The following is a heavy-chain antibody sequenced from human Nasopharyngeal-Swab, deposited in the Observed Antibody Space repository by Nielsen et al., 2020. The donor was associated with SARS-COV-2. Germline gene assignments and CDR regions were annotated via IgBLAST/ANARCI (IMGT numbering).Heavy chain of an antibody. CDR2: ISAYTGDT. V-gene: IGHV1-18*01. CDR1: GYSFSTYG. CDR3: ARDRGTTGTSDFDY. D-gene: IGHD1-14*01. Sequence: ASVQVSCKTSGYSFSTYGFTWVRQAPGHGLEWVGWISAYTGDTSYAQKLQGRVTLTTDSSTDTAYMELWSLRSDDTAIYFCARDRGTTGTSDFDYWGQGTLVTVSS. J-gene: IGHJ4*02.